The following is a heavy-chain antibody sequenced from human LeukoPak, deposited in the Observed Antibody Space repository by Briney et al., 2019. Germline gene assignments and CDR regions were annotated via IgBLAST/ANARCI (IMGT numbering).Heavy chain of an antibody. Sequence: GGSLRLSCAASGFTFSNAWMSWVRQAPGKGLEWVGRIKSKTDGGTTDYAAPVKGRFTISRDDSKNTLYLQMNSLKTEDTAVYYCTTEGSYDYVWGSYRFLDCWGQGTLVTVSS. CDR2: IKSKTDGGTT. D-gene: IGHD3-16*02. J-gene: IGHJ4*02. CDR3: TTEGSYDYVWGSYRFLDC. V-gene: IGHV3-15*01. CDR1: GFTFSNAW.